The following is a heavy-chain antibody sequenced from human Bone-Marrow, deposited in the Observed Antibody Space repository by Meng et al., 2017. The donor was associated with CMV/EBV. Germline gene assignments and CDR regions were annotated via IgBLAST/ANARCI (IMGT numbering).Heavy chain of an antibody. CDR1: GYTFTGYY. CDR2: INPNSGGT. V-gene: IGHV1-2*02. D-gene: IGHD5-12*01. J-gene: IGHJ5*02. Sequence: ASVKVSCKASGYTFTGYYMHWVRQAPGQGLEWMGWINPNSGGTNYAQKFQGRVTMTRDTSISTAYMELSRLRSDDTAVYYCAREGSGYGGWLDPWGQGTLVTVSS. CDR3: AREGSGYGGWLDP.